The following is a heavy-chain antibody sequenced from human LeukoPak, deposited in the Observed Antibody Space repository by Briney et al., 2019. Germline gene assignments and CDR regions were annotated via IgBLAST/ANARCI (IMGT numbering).Heavy chain of an antibody. Sequence: PGGSLRLACAASGFTFSSYGMHWVRQAPGKGLEWVAFIRFDGSFKSYADSVKGRFTISRDNSKNTLYLQMNSLRAEDTAVYYCAKDVYGDYVGSAFDPWGQGTLVTVSS. V-gene: IGHV3-30*02. CDR1: GFTFSSYG. CDR2: IRFDGSFK. CDR3: AKDVYGDYVGSAFDP. J-gene: IGHJ5*02. D-gene: IGHD4-17*01.